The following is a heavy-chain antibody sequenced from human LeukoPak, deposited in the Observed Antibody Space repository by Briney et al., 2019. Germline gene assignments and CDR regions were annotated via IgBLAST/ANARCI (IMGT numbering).Heavy chain of an antibody. D-gene: IGHD2/OR15-2a*01. J-gene: IGHJ3*02. Sequence: ASVKVSCKASGYAFTGYVIHWVRQAPGQGLEWMGWINPNSGGTKYKQKFQGRVTLTRDTSISTAYMDLSRLTSDDTAVYYWACEIVIEALYMWGQGTMVTVS. CDR2: INPNSGGT. V-gene: IGHV1-2*02. CDR3: ACEIVIEALYM. CDR1: GYAFTGYV.